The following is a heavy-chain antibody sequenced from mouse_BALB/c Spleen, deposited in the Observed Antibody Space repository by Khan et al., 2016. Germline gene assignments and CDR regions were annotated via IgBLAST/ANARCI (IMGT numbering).Heavy chain of an antibody. Sequence: EVQLQESGPGLVKPSQSLSLTCTVTGYSITSDYAWNWIRQFPGNKLVWLGYISYSGDTHYNPSLTSRISITRDTSKIQFFLQLNSVTAEDTATYYCAREDYSWFAYWGKGTLVTVSA. V-gene: IGHV3-2*02. CDR3: AREDYSWFAY. CDR2: ISYSGDT. D-gene: IGHD1-1*02. CDR1: GYSITSDYA. J-gene: IGHJ3*01.